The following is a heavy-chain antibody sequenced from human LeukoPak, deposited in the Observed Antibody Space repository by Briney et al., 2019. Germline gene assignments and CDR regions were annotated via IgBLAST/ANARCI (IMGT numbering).Heavy chain of an antibody. J-gene: IGHJ3*02. CDR2: ISAYNGNT. CDR3: ARWLGYCSSTSCYRGGAFDI. V-gene: IGHV1-18*01. CDR1: GYTFTSYG. Sequence: ASVKVSCKASGYTFTSYGISWVRQAPGQGPEWMGWISAYNGNTNYAQKLQGRVTMTTDTSTSTAYMELRSLRSDDTAVYYCARWLGYCSSTSCYRGGAFDIWGQGTMVTVSS. D-gene: IGHD2-2*02.